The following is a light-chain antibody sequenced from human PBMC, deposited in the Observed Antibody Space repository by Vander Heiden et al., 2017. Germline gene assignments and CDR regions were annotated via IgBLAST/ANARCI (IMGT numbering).Light chain of an antibody. J-gene: IGKJ4*01. CDR2: GAS. Sequence: EIVMTQSPPTLSVSPGERATLSSRASQSVSSNLAWYQQKPGQAPRLLIYGASTRATGIPARFRGSGSGTEFTLTISSLQSEDFAVYYCQQYNNWPPLTFGGGTKVEIK. CDR3: QQYNNWPPLT. V-gene: IGKV3-15*01. CDR1: QSVSSN.